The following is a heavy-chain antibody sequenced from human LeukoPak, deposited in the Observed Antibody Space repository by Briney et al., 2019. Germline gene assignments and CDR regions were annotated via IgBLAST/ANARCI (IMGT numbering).Heavy chain of an antibody. CDR3: AREDSSGAFDI. D-gene: IGHD3-22*01. CDR2: VWYDESNK. V-gene: IGHV3-33*01. Sequence: GGSLRLSCAASGFTFRGYDMHWVRQAPGKGLEWVAVVWYDESNKYYVDSVKGRFTISGDNSKNTLYLQMNSLRVEDTALYYCAREDSSGAFDIWGQGTMVTVSS. J-gene: IGHJ3*02. CDR1: GFTFRGYD.